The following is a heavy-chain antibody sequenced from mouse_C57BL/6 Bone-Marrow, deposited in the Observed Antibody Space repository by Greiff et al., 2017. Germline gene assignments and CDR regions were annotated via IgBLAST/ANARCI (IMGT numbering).Heavy chain of an antibody. Sequence: VKLQQPGAELVKPGASVKLSCKASGYTFTSYWMHWVKQRPGQGLEWIGMIHPTSGSTNYNEKFKSKATLTVDKSSSTAYMQLSSLTSEDSAVYYCARSSYYYGSSLYYYAMDYWGQGTSVTVSS. J-gene: IGHJ4*01. V-gene: IGHV1-64*01. CDR3: ARSSYYYGSSLYYYAMDY. CDR2: IHPTSGST. CDR1: GYTFTSYW. D-gene: IGHD1-1*01.